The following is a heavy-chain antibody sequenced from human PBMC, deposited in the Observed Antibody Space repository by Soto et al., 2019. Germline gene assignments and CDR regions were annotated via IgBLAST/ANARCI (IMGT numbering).Heavy chain of an antibody. Sequence: SETLSLTCAVYGWSFIGYYWSWIRQPPGKGLEWIGELNHSGSTNYNPSLKSRVTISVDTSKNQFSLKLSSVTAADTAVYCCASLWPDSGSGRYILRMDVWGQGTTVT. J-gene: IGHJ6*02. CDR3: ASLWPDSGSGRYILRMDV. CDR2: LNHSGST. D-gene: IGHD3-10*01. V-gene: IGHV4-34*01. CDR1: GWSFIGYY.